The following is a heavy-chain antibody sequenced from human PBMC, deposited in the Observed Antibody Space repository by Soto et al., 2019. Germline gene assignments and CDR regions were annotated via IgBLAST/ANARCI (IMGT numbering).Heavy chain of an antibody. CDR3: ARSWGTTSWFDP. J-gene: IGHJ5*02. Sequence: QVQLQESGPGLVKPSETLPLTSTVSGGSISSSTYYWGLIRQPPGKGLEWIGTVYYSGNAYYNPSLKSRVTISVDTSKNQFSLKLRSVTAADTAVYYCARSWGTTSWFDPWGQGTLVTVSS. CDR2: VYYSGNA. CDR1: GGSISSSTYY. V-gene: IGHV4-39*01. D-gene: IGHD3-16*01.